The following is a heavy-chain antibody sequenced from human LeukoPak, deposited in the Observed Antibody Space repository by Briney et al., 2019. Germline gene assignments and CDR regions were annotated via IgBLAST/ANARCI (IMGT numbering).Heavy chain of an antibody. Sequence: PQTLSLTCTVSGGSISSGDYYWSWIRQPPGKGLEWIGYIYYSGSTNYNPSLKSRVTISVDTSKNQFSLKLSSVTAADTAVYYCARAAGYSYGYYYWGQGTLVTVSS. V-gene: IGHV4-30-4*01. CDR1: GGSISSGDYY. D-gene: IGHD5-18*01. CDR2: IYYSGST. J-gene: IGHJ4*02. CDR3: ARAAGYSYGYYY.